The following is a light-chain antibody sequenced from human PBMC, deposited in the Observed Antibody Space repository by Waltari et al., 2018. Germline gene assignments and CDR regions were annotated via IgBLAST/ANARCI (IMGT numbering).Light chain of an antibody. Sequence: QAVLTQPSSLSASPGASARLTCTLHSGINVADRKIHWYQQKPGRPPQYLLRFRSYLDKRQASGLPRSFSGSKDASANAGIFLISGLQSEVEADYCSMIWHSSASVFGGGTTLTVL. V-gene: IGLV5-45*03. CDR3: MIWHSSASV. CDR1: SGINVADRK. CDR2: FRSYLDK. J-gene: IGLJ2*01.